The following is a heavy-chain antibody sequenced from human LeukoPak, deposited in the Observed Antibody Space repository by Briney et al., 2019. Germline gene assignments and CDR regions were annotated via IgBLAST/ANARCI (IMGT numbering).Heavy chain of an antibody. J-gene: IGHJ4*02. CDR3: AREYEGVIAFDY. V-gene: IGHV1-69*13. CDR2: IIPIFGTA. Sequence: SVKVSCKASGDTFSSYAISWVRQAPGQGLEWMGGIIPIFGTANYAQKFQGRVTITADESTSTAYMELSSLRSEDTAVYYCAREYEGVIAFDYWGQGTLVTVSS. D-gene: IGHD3-16*02. CDR1: GDTFSSYA.